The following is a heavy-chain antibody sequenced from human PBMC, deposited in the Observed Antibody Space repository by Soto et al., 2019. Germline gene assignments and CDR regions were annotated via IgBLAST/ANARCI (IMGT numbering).Heavy chain of an antibody. CDR1: GFTFSGYE. CDR2: ISTSESIV. D-gene: IGHD2-8*01. Sequence: GVSLRLSCAASGFTFSGYEMNWVRQAPGKGLEWVSYISTSESIVYYADSVRGRFTISRDNAKNSLFLQMNSLRAEDTAVYYCARETLTLYGSNRGKVYYGLDGRRQGTRV. CDR3: ARETLTLYGSNRGKVYYGLDG. J-gene: IGHJ6*02. V-gene: IGHV3-48*03.